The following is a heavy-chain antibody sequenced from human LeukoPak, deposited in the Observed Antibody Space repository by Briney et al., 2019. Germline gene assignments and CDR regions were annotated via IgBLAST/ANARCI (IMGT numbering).Heavy chain of an antibody. CDR2: ISAGGLST. Sequence: QPGRSLRLSCAVSEFAFSSYTIHWVRQAPGRGLEWVSGISAGGLSTYYADSVKGRFTISRDNSKNTAYLQMDSLRAEDTALYYCAIGGSHFWSGYMDYWGQGNLVTVSS. V-gene: IGHV3-23*01. CDR1: EFAFSSYT. D-gene: IGHD3-3*02. CDR3: AIGGSHFWSGYMDY. J-gene: IGHJ4*02.